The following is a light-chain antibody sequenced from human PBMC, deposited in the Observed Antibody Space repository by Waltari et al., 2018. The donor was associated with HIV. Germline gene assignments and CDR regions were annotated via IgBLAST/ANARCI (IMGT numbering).Light chain of an antibody. CDR2: STS. CDR3: LLYYGGAWV. V-gene: IGLV7-43*01. CDR1: AGAVTSRNY. Sequence: QTVVTQEPSLTVSPGGTVTLTCTFSAGAVTSRNYPTWFQQTPGQGPRALIYSTSSRQSWTPARFSASLLGGKAALTLSGVQPEDEAEYYCLLYYGGAWVFGGGTKLTVL. J-gene: IGLJ3*02.